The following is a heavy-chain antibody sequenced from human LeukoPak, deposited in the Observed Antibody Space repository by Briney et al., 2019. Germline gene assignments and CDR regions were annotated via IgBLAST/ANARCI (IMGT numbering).Heavy chain of an antibody. J-gene: IGHJ6*03. D-gene: IGHD5-18*01. CDR2: ISAYNGNT. CDR1: GYTFTSYG. V-gene: IGHV1-18*01. Sequence: ASVKVSCKASGYTFTSYGISWVRQAPGQGLEWMGWISAYNGNTNYAQMLQGRVTMTTDTSTSTAYMELRSLRSDDTAVYYCARVGGYSYGLERYYYYMDVWGKGTTVTVSS. CDR3: ARVGGYSYGLERYYYYMDV.